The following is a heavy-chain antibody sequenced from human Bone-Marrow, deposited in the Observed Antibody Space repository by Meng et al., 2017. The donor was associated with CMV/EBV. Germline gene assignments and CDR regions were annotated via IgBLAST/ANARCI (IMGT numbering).Heavy chain of an antibody. D-gene: IGHD1-7*01. CDR1: GFTFSSYS. Sequence: GESLKISCAASGFTFSSYSMNWVRQAPGKGLEWVSSISSSSSYIYYADSVKGRFTISRDNAKNSLYLKMNSLRAEDTAVYYCAKAGGNSASPVFFYFGIDVWGPGTTVTVSS. CDR2: ISSSSSYI. V-gene: IGHV3-21*01. J-gene: IGHJ6*02. CDR3: AKAGGNSASPVFFYFGIDV.